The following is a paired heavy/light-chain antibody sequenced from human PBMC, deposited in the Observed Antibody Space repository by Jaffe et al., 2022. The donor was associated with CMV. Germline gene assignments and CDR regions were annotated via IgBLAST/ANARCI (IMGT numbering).Light chain of an antibody. CDR2: EVS. J-gene: IGKJ2*01. CDR1: QSLLHSDGKTY. V-gene: IGKV2-29*02. CDR3: MQGIHLPPEYT. Sequence: DIVMTQTPLSLSVTPGQPASISCKSSQSLLHSDGKTYLYWYLQKPGQSPQLLIYEVSSRFSGVPDRFSGSGSGTDFTLKISRVEAEDVGVYYCMQGIHLPPEYTFGQGTKLEIK.
Heavy chain of an antibody. V-gene: IGHV1-2*02. J-gene: IGHJ6*02. CDR2: INPNSGGT. CDR3: ARDNWGGRFTTHYYGMDV. Sequence: QVQLVQSGAEVKKPGASVKVSCKASGYTFTGYYMHWVRQAPGQGLEWMGWINPNSGGTNYAQKFQGRVTMTRDTSISTAYMELSRLRSDDTAVYYCARDNWGGRFTTHYYGMDVWGQGTTVTVSS. D-gene: IGHD2-21*01. CDR1: GYTFTGYY.